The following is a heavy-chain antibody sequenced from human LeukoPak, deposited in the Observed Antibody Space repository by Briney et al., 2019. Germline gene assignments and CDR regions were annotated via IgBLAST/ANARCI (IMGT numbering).Heavy chain of an antibody. D-gene: IGHD6-19*01. CDR3: ARVGGSGWYNHFDY. V-gene: IGHV3-7*01. CDR2: IKQDGSEK. J-gene: IGHJ4*02. Sequence: PGGSLRLSCAASGFTFSSYWMSWDRQAPGKGLEWVVNIKQDGSEKYYVDSVKGRFTISRDNAKNSLYLQMNSLRAEDTAVYYCARVGGSGWYNHFDYWGQGTLVTVSS. CDR1: GFTFSSYW.